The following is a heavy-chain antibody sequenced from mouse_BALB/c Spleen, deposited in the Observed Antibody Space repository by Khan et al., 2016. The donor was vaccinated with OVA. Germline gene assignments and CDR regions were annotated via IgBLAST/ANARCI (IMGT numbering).Heavy chain of an antibody. V-gene: IGHV1-4*01. CDR3: VRDGAYHWNDGRVAY. D-gene: IGHD2-14*01. Sequence: QVRLQQSGAELARPGASVKMSCKASGYTFTSYTIHWIKLRPGQGLEWIGFINPSNGYTNYNQKFKDKATLTADKSSTTAYMQLSSLTSDDSAVXTCVRDGAYHWNDGRVAYWGQGTLVTVSA. J-gene: IGHJ3*01. CDR2: INPSNGYT. CDR1: GYTFTSYT.